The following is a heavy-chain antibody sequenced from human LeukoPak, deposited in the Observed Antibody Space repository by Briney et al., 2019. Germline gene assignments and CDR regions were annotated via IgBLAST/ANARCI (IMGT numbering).Heavy chain of an antibody. CDR1: GGSLSSSSYY. CDR3: ARDREMATRLHDAFDF. V-gene: IGHV4-39*02. CDR2: LYYSGST. Sequence: PSETLSLTCTVSGGSLSSSSYYWGWIRQPPGKGLEWIGSLYYSGSTYYNPSLKSRVTISVDTSKNQFSLKLSSVTAADTAVYYCARDREMATRLHDAFDFWGQGTMVTVSS. D-gene: IGHD5-24*01. J-gene: IGHJ3*01.